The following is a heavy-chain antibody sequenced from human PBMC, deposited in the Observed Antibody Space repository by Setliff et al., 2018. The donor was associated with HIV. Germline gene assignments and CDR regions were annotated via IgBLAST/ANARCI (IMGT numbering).Heavy chain of an antibody. CDR1: GFTFSSYS. D-gene: IGHD3-9*01. CDR2: ISSSSSYI. CDR3: ARDLDCLH. V-gene: IGHV3-21*01. Sequence: GESLRLSCAASGFTFSSYSMNWVRQATGKGLEWVSSISSSSSYIYYADSVKGRFTISRDNAKNSLYLQMNSLRAEGTAVYYCARDLDCLHWGQGTLVTVSS. J-gene: IGHJ4*02.